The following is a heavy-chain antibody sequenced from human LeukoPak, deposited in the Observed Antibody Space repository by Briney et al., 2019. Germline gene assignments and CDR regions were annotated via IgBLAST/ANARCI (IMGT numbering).Heavy chain of an antibody. Sequence: LETLSLTCTVSGGSLTASNYYWGWIRLPPGKGLEWIGNIFYSGGTYSSPSLKSRVTISLDTSRNQFSLKLTSLTASFTAVYYGAKSNGYGLVDIWGQETMVSVSS. CDR3: AKSNGYGLVDI. CDR1: GGSLTASNYY. V-gene: IGHV4-39*07. J-gene: IGHJ3*02. D-gene: IGHD3-10*01. CDR2: IFYSGGT.